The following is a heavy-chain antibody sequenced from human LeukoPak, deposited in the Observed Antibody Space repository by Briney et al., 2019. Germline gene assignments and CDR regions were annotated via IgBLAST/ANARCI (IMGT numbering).Heavy chain of an antibody. CDR3: ARNYGSGSYLDY. CDR2: IYHSGST. J-gene: IGHJ4*02. Sequence: SETLSLTCTVSGGSISSGGYYWSWIRQPPGKGLEWIGYIYHSGSTYYNPSLKSRVTISVDRSKNQFSLKLSSVTAADTAVYYCARNYGSGSYLDYWGQGTLVTVSS. CDR1: GGSISSGGYY. D-gene: IGHD3-10*01. V-gene: IGHV4-30-2*01.